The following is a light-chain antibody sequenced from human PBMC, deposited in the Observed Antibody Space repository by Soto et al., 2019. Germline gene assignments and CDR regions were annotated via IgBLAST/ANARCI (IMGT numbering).Light chain of an antibody. J-gene: IGKJ5*01. CDR3: QQFKSYPIT. CDR1: HSINTW. Sequence: DIQMTQSPSTLSASVVDRVTITCLASHSINTWLAWYQQNPGKAPKLLIYAASTLQNGVPSTFSGSGSGTEFTLTISSLQPEDFGTYYCQQFKSYPITFGQGTRLEIK. CDR2: AAS. V-gene: IGKV1-5*01.